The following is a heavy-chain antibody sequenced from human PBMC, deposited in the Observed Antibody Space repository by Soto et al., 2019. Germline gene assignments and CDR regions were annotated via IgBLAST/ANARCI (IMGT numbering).Heavy chain of an antibody. V-gene: IGHV3-23*01. CDR3: AKDPLGYCSGGSCYSGWFDP. D-gene: IGHD2-15*01. J-gene: IGHJ5*02. CDR2: ISGSGGST. CDR1: GFTFSSYA. Sequence: GGSLRLSCAASGFTFSSYAMSWVRQAPGKGLEWVSAISGSGGSTYYADSVKGRFTISRDNSKNTLYLQMNSLRAEGTAVYYCAKDPLGYCSGGSCYSGWFDPWGQGTLVTVSS.